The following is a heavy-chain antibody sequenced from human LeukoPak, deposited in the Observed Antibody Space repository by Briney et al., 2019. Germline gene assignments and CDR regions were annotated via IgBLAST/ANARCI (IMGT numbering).Heavy chain of an antibody. D-gene: IGHD3-10*01. J-gene: IGHJ4*02. CDR3: ARDRAYGSGKFYFDF. Sequence: SETLSLTCTVSGGSISTYYWSWIRQPPGKGLEWIGYIDYSGSTNYNPSLKSRVTISVDTSKTQFSLRLSSVTAADTAVYYCARDRAYGSGKFYFDFWGQGTLVTVSS. CDR2: IDYSGST. CDR1: GGSISTYY. V-gene: IGHV4-59*01.